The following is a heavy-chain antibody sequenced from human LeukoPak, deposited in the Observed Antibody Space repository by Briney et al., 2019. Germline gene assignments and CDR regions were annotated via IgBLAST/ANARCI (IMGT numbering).Heavy chain of an antibody. CDR3: ARGFIVVVPAANWFDP. D-gene: IGHD2-2*01. CDR1: SGSINNHY. CDR2: IHDSGST. J-gene: IGHJ5*02. V-gene: IGHV4-59*11. Sequence: SETLSLTCIVPSGSINNHYWSWIRQSPGKGLEWIGYIHDSGSTNYNPSLKSRVTISVDTSKNQFSLKLSSVTAADTAVYYCARGFIVVVPAANWFDPWGQGTLVTVSS.